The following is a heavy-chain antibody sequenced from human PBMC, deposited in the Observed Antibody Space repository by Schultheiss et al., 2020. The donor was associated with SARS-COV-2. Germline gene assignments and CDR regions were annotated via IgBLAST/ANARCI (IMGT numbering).Heavy chain of an antibody. CDR1: GFTFSSYG. D-gene: IGHD6-13*01. J-gene: IGHJ2*01. V-gene: IGHV3-30*12. CDR2: ISYDGSNK. Sequence: GGSLRLSCAASGFTFSSYGMHWVRQAPGKGLEWVAVISYDGSNKYYADSVKGRFTISRDNSKNTLYLQMNSLRAEDTAVYFCARAGSRWPWYFDLWGRGTLVTVSS. CDR3: ARAGSRWPWYFDL.